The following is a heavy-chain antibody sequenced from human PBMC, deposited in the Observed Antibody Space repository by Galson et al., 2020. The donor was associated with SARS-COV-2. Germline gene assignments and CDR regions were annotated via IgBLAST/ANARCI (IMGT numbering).Heavy chain of an antibody. CDR2: IGTAGDT. V-gene: IGHV3-13*01. CDR1: GFTFSSYD. CDR3: ARGDIVVVPAAEVRYYYYYMDV. Sequence: GGSLRLSCAASGFTFSSYDMHWVRQATGKGLEWVSAIGTAGDTYYPGSVKGRFTISRENAKNSLYLQMNSLRAGDTAVYYCARGDIVVVPAAEVRYYYYYMDVWCKGTTVTVSS. J-gene: IGHJ6*03. D-gene: IGHD2-2*01.